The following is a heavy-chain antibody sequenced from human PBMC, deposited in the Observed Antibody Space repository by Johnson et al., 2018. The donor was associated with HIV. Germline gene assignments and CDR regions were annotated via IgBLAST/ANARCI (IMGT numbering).Heavy chain of an antibody. CDR2: TSYDGSNK. CDR3: ASSRANDYGIPDAFPV. Sequence: QVQLVESGGGLVQPGGSLRLSCAASGLTFSDFAMHWVRQAPGKGLEWVAVTSYDGSNKYYADSVKGRFTISRDNAKNSVYLQMNSLRAEDTALYYCASSRANDYGIPDAFPVWGQGTMVTVSS. CDR1: GLTFSDFA. J-gene: IGHJ3*01. D-gene: IGHD4-17*01. V-gene: IGHV3-30-3*01.